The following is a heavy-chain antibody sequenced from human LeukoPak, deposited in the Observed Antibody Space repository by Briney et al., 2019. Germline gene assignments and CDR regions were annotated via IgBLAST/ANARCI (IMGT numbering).Heavy chain of an antibody. Sequence: SETLSLTCAVYGGSFSGYYWSWIRQPPGKGLEWIGEINHSGSTNYNPSLKSRVTISVDTSKNQFSLKLSSVTAADTDVYYCARNDYYYGSGSYLDYWGQGTLVTVSS. CDR2: INHSGST. D-gene: IGHD3-10*01. V-gene: IGHV4-34*01. CDR1: GGSFSGYY. J-gene: IGHJ4*02. CDR3: ARNDYYYGSGSYLDY.